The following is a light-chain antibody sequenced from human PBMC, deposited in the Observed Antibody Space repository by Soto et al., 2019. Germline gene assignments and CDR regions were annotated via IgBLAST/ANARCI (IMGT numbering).Light chain of an antibody. CDR1: GRDIGAYDY. J-gene: IGLJ1*01. V-gene: IGLV2-14*01. CDR3: SSYTTSYFYV. CDR2: GVN. Sequence: QSALTQPASVSGSPGQSITISCTGSGRDIGAYDYVSWYQQHPGKAPKLLIYGVNNRPSGVSYRFSASKSAFTASLTISGLQAEDEAHDYCSSYTTSYFYVFGPGTRSPS.